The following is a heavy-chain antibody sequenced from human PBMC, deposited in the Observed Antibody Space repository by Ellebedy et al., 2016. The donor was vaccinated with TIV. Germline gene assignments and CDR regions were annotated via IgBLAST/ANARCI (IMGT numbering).Heavy chain of an antibody. CDR2: ISNSGDST. J-gene: IGHJ4*02. V-gene: IGHV3-64D*06. Sequence: GGSLRLSCAASGFIFSKYAMHWVRQAPGQGLEYVSGISNSGDSTYLADSVRGRFIISRDNSKSMLYLQMNSLRTDDTAVYHCVKRQYYGSGRYSPFDNWGQGTLVTVSS. D-gene: IGHD3-10*01. CDR3: VKRQYYGSGRYSPFDN. CDR1: GFIFSKYA.